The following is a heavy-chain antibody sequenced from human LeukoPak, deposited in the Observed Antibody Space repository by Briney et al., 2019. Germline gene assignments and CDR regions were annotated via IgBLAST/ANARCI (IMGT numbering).Heavy chain of an antibody. CDR3: AREAAAATSPYYFDY. CDR2: INPNSGGT. J-gene: IGHJ4*02. CDR1: GYTFTGYY. V-gene: IGHV1-2*04. Sequence: ASVKVSCKASGYTFTGYYMHWVRQAPGQGLEWVGWINPNSGGTNYAQKFQGWVTMTRDTSISTAYMELSRLRSDDTAVYYCAREAAAATSPYYFDYWGQGTLVTVSS. D-gene: IGHD6-25*01.